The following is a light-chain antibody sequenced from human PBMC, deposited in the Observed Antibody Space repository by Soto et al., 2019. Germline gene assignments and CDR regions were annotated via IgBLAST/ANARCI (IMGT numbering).Light chain of an antibody. CDR3: KQFYNYPLT. V-gene: IGKV1-5*03. CDR1: QSISNW. J-gene: IGKJ4*01. Sequence: DIQMAQSPSALSASVGDRVTITCRASQSISNWLAWYQQKPGKAPKVLIYLASSLESGVPSRFSGSGSGTEFTLTISSLQPDDFATYYCKQFYNYPLTFGRGTKVEIK. CDR2: LAS.